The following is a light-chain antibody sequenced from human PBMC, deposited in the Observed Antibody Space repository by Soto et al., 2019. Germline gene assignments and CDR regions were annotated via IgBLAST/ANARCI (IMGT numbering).Light chain of an antibody. Sequence: QSALTQPASVSGSPGQSITISCTGTSSDVGGYNYVSWYQQHPGKAPKLMIYEVNNRPSGVSNRFSGSKSGNTATLTISGLQAEDEAEYYCSSYTSSSTPPYVFGTGTKLTVL. V-gene: IGLV2-14*01. CDR1: SSDVGGYNY. J-gene: IGLJ1*01. CDR3: SSYTSSSTPPYV. CDR2: EVN.